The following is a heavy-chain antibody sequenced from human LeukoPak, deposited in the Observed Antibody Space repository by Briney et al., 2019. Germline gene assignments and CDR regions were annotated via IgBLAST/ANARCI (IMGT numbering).Heavy chain of an antibody. Sequence: GASVKVSCKASGYPFNTYDINWARQATGQGLEWMGWMNPNSGNTNCAQKFKGRVTMTRDTAMGTAYMELSSLTSEDTAVYYCASEKWVKREGVYYYYGITVWGQGTTVTVSS. CDR1: GYPFNTYD. CDR3: ASEKWVKREGVYYYYGITV. D-gene: IGHD1-26*01. J-gene: IGHJ6*02. V-gene: IGHV1-8*01. CDR2: MNPNSGNT.